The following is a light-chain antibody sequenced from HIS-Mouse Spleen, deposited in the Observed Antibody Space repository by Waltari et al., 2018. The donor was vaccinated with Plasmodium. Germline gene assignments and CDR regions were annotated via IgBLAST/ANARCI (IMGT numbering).Light chain of an antibody. Sequence: SYELTQPPSVSVSPGQTARITCSGDALPKKYAYWYQQKPGQAPVLVIYKDSERPSGIPERFSGASSGTTVTVTSSVVQAEDEADDYCQSADSSGTYRVFGGGTKLTVL. CDR2: KDS. CDR3: QSADSSGTYRV. CDR1: ALPKKY. J-gene: IGLJ2*01. V-gene: IGLV3-25*03.